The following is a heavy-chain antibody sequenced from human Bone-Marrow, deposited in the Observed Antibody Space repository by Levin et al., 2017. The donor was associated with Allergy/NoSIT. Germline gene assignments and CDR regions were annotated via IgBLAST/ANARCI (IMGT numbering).Heavy chain of an antibody. CDR1: GFTFRNFA. D-gene: IGHD1-1*01. CDR2: SSGRSENT. Sequence: GESLKISCAASGFTFRNFAMSWVRQAPGKGLEWVSGSSGRSENTYYADSVKGRFIISRDNSKKTLSLQMNSLRDDDTAVYYCAKDSTLEITRDWHFDLWGRGTLVSVTS. J-gene: IGHJ2*01. V-gene: IGHV3-23*01. CDR3: AKDSTLEITRDWHFDL.